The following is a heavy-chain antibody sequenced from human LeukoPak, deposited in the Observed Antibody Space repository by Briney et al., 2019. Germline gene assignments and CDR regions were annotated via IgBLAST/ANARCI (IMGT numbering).Heavy chain of an antibody. CDR1: GYIFTSYW. CDR2: IYPGDSDT. V-gene: IGHV5-51*01. Sequence: GXSLTISCKGSGYIFTSYWNGWVRQMPGKGLEWMGIIYPGDSDTIYSPSFQGQVTISADKSISTAYLQWSSLKASDTAMYYCARQPGAYCGGDCYRDYWGQGTLVTVSS. J-gene: IGHJ4*02. CDR3: ARQPGAYCGGDCYRDY. D-gene: IGHD2-21*01.